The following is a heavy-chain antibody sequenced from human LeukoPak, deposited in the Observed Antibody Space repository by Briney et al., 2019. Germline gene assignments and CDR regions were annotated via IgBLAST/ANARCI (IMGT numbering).Heavy chain of an antibody. J-gene: IGHJ5*02. Sequence: SETLSLTCTVSGGSISSYYWSWIRQPPGKGLEWIGYIYYSGSTNYNPSLKSRVTISVDTSKNQFSLKLSSVTAADTAVYYCARALPYDILTGLVWFDPWGREPWSPSPQ. CDR1: GGSISSYY. CDR2: IYYSGST. CDR3: ARALPYDILTGLVWFDP. D-gene: IGHD3-9*01. V-gene: IGHV4-59*01.